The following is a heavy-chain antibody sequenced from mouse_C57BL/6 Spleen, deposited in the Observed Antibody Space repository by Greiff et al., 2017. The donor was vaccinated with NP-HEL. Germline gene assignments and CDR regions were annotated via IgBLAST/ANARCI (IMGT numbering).Heavy chain of an antibody. J-gene: IGHJ3*01. V-gene: IGHV1-59*01. CDR2: IDPSDSYT. Sequence: VQLQQPGAELVRPGTSVKLSCKASGYTFTSYWMHWVKQRPGQGLEWIGVIDPSDSYTNYNQKFKGKATLTVDTSSSTAYMQLSSLTSEDSAVYYCARIYYGSSYWFAYWGQGTLVTVSA. D-gene: IGHD1-1*01. CDR3: ARIYYGSSYWFAY. CDR1: GYTFTSYW.